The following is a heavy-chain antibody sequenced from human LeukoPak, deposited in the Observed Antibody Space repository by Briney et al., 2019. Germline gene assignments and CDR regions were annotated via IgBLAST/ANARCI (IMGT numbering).Heavy chain of an antibody. CDR3: ARIPLDP. D-gene: IGHD2-21*01. CDR1: GYTFTSYG. Sequence: GASVKVSCKASGYTFTSYGVSWVRQAPGQGLEWMGWINPNTGGTQYAQKFEDRLTMTRDTSINTAYMELSRLRSDDTAIFYCARIPLDPWGQGTLVTVSS. V-gene: IGHV1-2*02. J-gene: IGHJ5*02. CDR2: INPNTGGT.